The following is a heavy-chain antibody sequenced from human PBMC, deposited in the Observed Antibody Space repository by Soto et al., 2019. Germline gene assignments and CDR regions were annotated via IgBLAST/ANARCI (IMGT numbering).Heavy chain of an antibody. J-gene: IGHJ4*02. V-gene: IGHV5-51*01. CDR1: GYTFSNFW. Sequence: PGESLKISCQCSGYTFSNFWIAWERQLPGKGLEWMGIIYPGDYETRYSPSFHGKVTISADRSIGTAYLQWSSLEASDSAFYFCARSPRSSPYFDYWGQGALVTVSS. CDR3: ARSPRSSPYFDY. D-gene: IGHD6-13*01. CDR2: IYPGDYET.